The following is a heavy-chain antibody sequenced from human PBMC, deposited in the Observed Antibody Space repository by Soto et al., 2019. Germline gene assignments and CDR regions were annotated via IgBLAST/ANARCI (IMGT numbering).Heavy chain of an antibody. CDR2: ISAYNGNT. Sequence: QVQLVQSGAEVKKPGASVKVSCKASGYNFTTYGISWVRQAPGQGLEWMGWISAYNGNTNYAQKLQGRVTMTTDTSTSTAYMELRSLRSDDTAVYYCARDFSYYYYDSSGYTFDYWGQGTLVTVSS. D-gene: IGHD3-22*01. CDR3: ARDFSYYYYDSSGYTFDY. V-gene: IGHV1-18*01. CDR1: GYNFTTYG. J-gene: IGHJ4*02.